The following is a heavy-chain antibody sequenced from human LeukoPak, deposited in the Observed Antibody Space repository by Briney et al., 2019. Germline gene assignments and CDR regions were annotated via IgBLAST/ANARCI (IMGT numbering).Heavy chain of an antibody. D-gene: IGHD1-26*01. CDR2: IFYSGST. Sequence: SETLSLTCTVSSGSISTSNYYWGWVRQPPWKALEWIGNIFYSGSTYYSPSLKSRVTISVDTSKNQFSLKLSSVTAADTAVYYCARVGWEHNFDYWGQGTLVTVSS. CDR1: SGSISTSNYY. J-gene: IGHJ4*02. V-gene: IGHV4-39*07. CDR3: ARVGWEHNFDY.